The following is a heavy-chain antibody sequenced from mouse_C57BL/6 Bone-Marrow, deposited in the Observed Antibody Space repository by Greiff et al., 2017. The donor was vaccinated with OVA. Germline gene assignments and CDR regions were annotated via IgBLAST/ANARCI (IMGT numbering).Heavy chain of an antibody. CDR3: ARVEGRLIYDYDVRCMDY. D-gene: IGHD2-4*01. V-gene: IGHV5-4*01. CDR1: GFTFSSYA. J-gene: IGHJ4*01. Sequence: EVQVVESGGGLVKPGGSLKLSCAASGFTFSSYAMSWVRQTPEKRLEWVATISDGGSYTYYPDNVKGRFTISRDNAKNNLYLQMSNLKSEETAMYYCARVEGRLIYDYDVRCMDYWGQGTSVTVSS. CDR2: ISDGGSYT.